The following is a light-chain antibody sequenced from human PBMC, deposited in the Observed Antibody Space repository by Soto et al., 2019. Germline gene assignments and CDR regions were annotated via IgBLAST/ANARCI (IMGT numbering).Light chain of an antibody. J-gene: IGLJ1*01. CDR1: SSDVGNNNY. Sequence: QSALTQPASVSGSPGQSITISCTGTSSDVGNNNYVSWYQHNPGRAPKVMICDVTNRPSGVSNRFSGSKSGNTASPTISGLQAEDEADYYCSSFTGSSYVFGTGTKVTVL. CDR3: SSFTGSSYV. V-gene: IGLV2-14*03. CDR2: DVT.